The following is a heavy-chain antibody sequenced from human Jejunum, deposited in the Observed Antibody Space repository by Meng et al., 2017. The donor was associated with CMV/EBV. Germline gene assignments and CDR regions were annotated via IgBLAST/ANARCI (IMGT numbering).Heavy chain of an antibody. CDR3: VRGRCTRTSCYKGAFDF. CDR1: SLSHLNW. J-gene: IGHJ4*02. CDR2: KSPSESS. D-gene: IGHD2-2*02. Sequence: SLSHLNWWSWVRPPPGQGLEWLGEKSPSESSNYNPSLKSRVTLSVNRSKNQFSLKLTSVTAADTAVYYCVRGRCTRTSCYKGAFDFWSQGVLVTVSS. V-gene: IGHV4-4*02.